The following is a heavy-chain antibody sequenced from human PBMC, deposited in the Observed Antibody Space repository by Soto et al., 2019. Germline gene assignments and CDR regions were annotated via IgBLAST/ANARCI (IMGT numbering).Heavy chain of an antibody. J-gene: IGHJ4*02. Sequence: GGSLRLSCAASGFTFSSYAMSWVRQAPGKGLEWVSAISGSGGSTYYADSVKGRFTISRDNSKNTLYLQMNSLRAEDTAVYYCARAYYDFWSGYLNFDYWGQGTLVTVSS. CDR1: GFTFSSYA. D-gene: IGHD3-3*01. CDR2: ISGSGGST. CDR3: ARAYYDFWSGYLNFDY. V-gene: IGHV3-23*01.